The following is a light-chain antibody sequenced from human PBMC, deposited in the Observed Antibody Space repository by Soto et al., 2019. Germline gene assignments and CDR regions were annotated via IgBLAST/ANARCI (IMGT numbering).Light chain of an antibody. CDR1: QSVSSN. J-gene: IGKJ3*01. CDR3: QQYNNWPPRFT. Sequence: EIEMTQSPATLSVSPGERATLSCRASQSVSSNLAWYQQKPGQAPRLLMYGASTRATGTPARFSGSGSGTEFTLTISSLQSEDFAVYYCQQYNNWPPRFTFGPGTKVDIK. CDR2: GAS. V-gene: IGKV3-15*01.